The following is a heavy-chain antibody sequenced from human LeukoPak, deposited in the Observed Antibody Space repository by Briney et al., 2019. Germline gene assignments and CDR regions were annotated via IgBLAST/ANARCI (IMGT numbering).Heavy chain of an antibody. CDR2: MNPNSGNT. CDR3: ARATFPNYYYYMDV. V-gene: IGHV1-8*02. J-gene: IGHJ6*03. CDR1: GYTFTSYD. D-gene: IGHD2-21*01. Sequence: ASVKVSCKASGYTFTSYDINWVRQATGQGLEWMGWMNPNSGNTGYAQKFQGRVTMTTDTSTSTAYMELRSLRSDDTAVYYCARATFPNYYYYMDVWGKGTTVTVSS.